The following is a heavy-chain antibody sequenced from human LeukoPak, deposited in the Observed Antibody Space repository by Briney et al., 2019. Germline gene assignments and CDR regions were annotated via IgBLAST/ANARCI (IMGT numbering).Heavy chain of an antibody. J-gene: IGHJ3*02. CDR3: AKSNGYGSVDI. CDR2: IDYSGST. D-gene: IGHD3-10*01. Sequence: SETLSLTCTVSGASVSKYYWSWIRQPPGKGLEWIGYIDYSGSTKYNPSLKSRVTISLDTSRNQFSLKLNSVTAADTAVYYCAKSNGYGSVDIWGQGTMVTVSS. V-gene: IGHV4-59*02. CDR1: GASVSKYY.